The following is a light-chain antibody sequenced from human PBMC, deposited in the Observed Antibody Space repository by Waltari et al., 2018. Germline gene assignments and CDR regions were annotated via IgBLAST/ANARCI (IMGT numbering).Light chain of an antibody. J-gene: IGKJ2*01. CDR2: AAS. Sequence: DIQMTLSPSSLSASVGDRVTINCRASTKIGNYLNWFQQKLGKDPNLLIYAASSLESGVPSRFSGSGSVTDFTLTISSLQPEDFATYYCQQSYRTPHTFGQGTKLDMK. CDR1: TKIGNY. V-gene: IGKV1-39*01. CDR3: QQSYRTPHT.